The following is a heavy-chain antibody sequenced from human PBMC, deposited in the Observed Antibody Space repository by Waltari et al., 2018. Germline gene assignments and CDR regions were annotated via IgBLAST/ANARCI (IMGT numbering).Heavy chain of an antibody. CDR3: ARSHCSGGSCYIY. CDR1: GGPISRYY. J-gene: IGHJ4*02. Sequence: QVQLQESGPGLVNPSETLSLTCTVSGGPISRYYSSLIRQPPGKGLEWIGYIYYSGSTNYNPSLKSRVTISVDTSKNQFSLKLSSVTAADTAVYYCARSHCSGGSCYIYWGQGTLVTVSS. D-gene: IGHD2-15*01. V-gene: IGHV4-59*01. CDR2: IYYSGST.